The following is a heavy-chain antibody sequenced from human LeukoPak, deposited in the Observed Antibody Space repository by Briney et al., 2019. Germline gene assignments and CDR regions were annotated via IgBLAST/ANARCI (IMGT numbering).Heavy chain of an antibody. J-gene: IGHJ6*02. CDR1: GFTFSSYW. CDR2: IKQDGSEK. D-gene: IGHD2-2*01. V-gene: IGHV3-7*03. Sequence: SGGSLRLSCAASGFTFSSYWMSWVRQAPGKGLEWVANIKQDGSEKYYVDSVKGRFTISRDNAKNSLYLQMNSLRAEDTAVYYCASTLVRCSSTSCLYYYYGMDVWSQGTTVTVSS. CDR3: ASTLVRCSSTSCLYYYYGMDV.